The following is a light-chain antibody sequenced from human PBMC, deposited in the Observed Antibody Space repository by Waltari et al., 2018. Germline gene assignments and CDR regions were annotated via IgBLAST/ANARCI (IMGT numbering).Light chain of an antibody. CDR2: EVS. V-gene: IGLV2-8*01. CDR3: SSYVGSNIVV. Sequence: QSALTQPPSASGSPGQSVTISCTGTSSAVGAYNYVPWYQQHPGKAPKLMIYEVSKRPSGVPARFSGSKSGNTASLTVSGLQAEDEADYSCSSYVGSNIVVFGGGTKLTVL. CDR1: SSAVGAYNY. J-gene: IGLJ2*01.